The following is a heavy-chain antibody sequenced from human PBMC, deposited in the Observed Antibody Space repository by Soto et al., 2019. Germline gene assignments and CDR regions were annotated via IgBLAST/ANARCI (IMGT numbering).Heavy chain of an antibody. V-gene: IGHV4-61*01. Sequence: QVQLQESGPGLVKPSETLSLTCSVSGASVSSIIHYWSWIRQPPGKGLEWIGCVHSSGTTNYSPPLKSRVTISLDTSKNQFSLRLDSLTAADTAVYYCAGGLGYETLYWGQGSLVTVSS. CDR1: GASVSSIIHY. CDR2: VHSSGTT. CDR3: AGGLGYETLY. D-gene: IGHD3-3*01. J-gene: IGHJ4*02.